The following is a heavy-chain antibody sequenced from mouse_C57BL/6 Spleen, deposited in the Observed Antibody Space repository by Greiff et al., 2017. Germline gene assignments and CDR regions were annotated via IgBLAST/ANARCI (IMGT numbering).Heavy chain of an antibody. D-gene: IGHD2-4*01. Sequence: QVQLQQPGAELVKPGASVKLSCTASGYNFTSYWMHWVKQRPGQGLEWIGMIHPNSGSTNYNEKFKSKATLTVDKSSSTAYLQLSSLTSEDSAVYYCARKGYDYDRYNYDYWGQGTTLTFAS. J-gene: IGHJ2*01. CDR2: IHPNSGST. CDR1: GYNFTSYW. CDR3: ARKGYDYDRYNYDY. V-gene: IGHV1-64*01.